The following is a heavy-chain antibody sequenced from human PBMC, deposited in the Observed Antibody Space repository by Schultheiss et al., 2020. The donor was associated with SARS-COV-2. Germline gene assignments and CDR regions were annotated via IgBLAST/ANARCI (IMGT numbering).Heavy chain of an antibody. V-gene: IGHV3-64*04. CDR2: ISSNGGST. D-gene: IGHD1-26*01. Sequence: GGSLRLSCSASGFTFSSYAMHWVRQAPGKGLEYVSAISSNGGSTYYADSVKGRFTISRDNSKNTLYLQMNSLRAEDTAVYYCAKCMSELATSFDYWGQGTLVTVSS. CDR3: AKCMSELATSFDY. CDR1: GFTFSSYA. J-gene: IGHJ4*02.